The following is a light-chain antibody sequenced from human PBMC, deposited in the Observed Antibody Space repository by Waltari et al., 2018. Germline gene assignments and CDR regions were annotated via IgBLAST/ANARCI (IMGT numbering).Light chain of an antibody. CDR3: AAWDDSLSGMV. Sequence: QSVLTQPPSAAGTPAQRVTISGSVSSSSTGSNYVYWYQQLPGTAPKLLIYTNNQRPSGVPDRFSDSKSGTSASLVISGLRSEDEADYYCAAWDDSLSGMVFGGGTKLTVL. CDR2: TNN. J-gene: IGLJ2*01. V-gene: IGLV1-47*02. CDR1: SSSTGSNY.